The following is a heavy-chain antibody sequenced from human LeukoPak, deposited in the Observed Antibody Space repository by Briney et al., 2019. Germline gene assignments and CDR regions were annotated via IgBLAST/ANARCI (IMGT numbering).Heavy chain of an antibody. Sequence: SETLSLTCTVSGGSISSYYWSWIRQPPGKGLEWIGYIYYSGSTNYNPSLKSRVTISVDTSKNQFSLKLSSATAADTAVYYCARATPIAAAATGAFDIWGQGTMVTVSS. D-gene: IGHD6-13*01. V-gene: IGHV4-59*01. CDR2: IYYSGST. CDR3: ARATPIAAAATGAFDI. J-gene: IGHJ3*02. CDR1: GGSISSYY.